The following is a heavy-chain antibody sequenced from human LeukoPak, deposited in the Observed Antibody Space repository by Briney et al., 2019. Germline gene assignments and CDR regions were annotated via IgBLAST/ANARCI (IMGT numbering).Heavy chain of an antibody. CDR2: IIPIFGTA. Sequence: SVKVSCKASGGTFSSYAISWVRQAPGQGLEWMGGIIPIFGTANYAQQLHGRVTITTDESTSTAYMELSSLRSEDTAVYYCATQPATMIDYGGQGTLVTVSS. D-gene: IGHD5-24*01. CDR3: ATQPATMIDY. V-gene: IGHV1-69*05. CDR1: GGTFSSYA. J-gene: IGHJ4*02.